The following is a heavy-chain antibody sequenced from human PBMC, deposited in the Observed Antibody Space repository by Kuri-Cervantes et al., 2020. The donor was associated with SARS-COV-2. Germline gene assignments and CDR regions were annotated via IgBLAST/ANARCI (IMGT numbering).Heavy chain of an antibody. CDR3: ARDVGFGYSYGHSYGMDV. CDR1: GGAFSSYA. J-gene: IGHJ6*02. CDR2: IIPIFGTA. Sequence: SVKVSCKASGGAFSSYAISWVRQAPGQGLEWMGGIIPIFGTANYAQKFQGGVTITADKSTSTAYVELSSLRSEDTAVYYCARDVGFGYSYGHSYGMDVWGQGTTVTVSS. D-gene: IGHD5-18*01. V-gene: IGHV1-69*06.